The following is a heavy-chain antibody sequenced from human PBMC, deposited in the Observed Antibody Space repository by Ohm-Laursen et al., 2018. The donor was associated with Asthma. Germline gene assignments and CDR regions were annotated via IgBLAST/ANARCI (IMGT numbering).Heavy chain of an antibody. J-gene: IGHJ4*02. CDR3: AKDQLGMGHFDY. CDR2: ISGSGGST. D-gene: IGHD6-13*01. CDR1: GFTFSSYA. V-gene: IGHV3-23*01. Sequence: SLRLSCSASGFTFSSYAMSWVRQAPGKGLEWVSAISGSGGSTYYADSVKGRFTISRDNSKNTLYLQMNSLRAEDTAVYYCAKDQLGMGHFDYWGQGTLVTVSS.